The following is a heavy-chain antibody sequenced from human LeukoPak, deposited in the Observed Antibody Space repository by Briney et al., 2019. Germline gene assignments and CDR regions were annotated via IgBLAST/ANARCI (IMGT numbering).Heavy chain of an antibody. Sequence: GGSLRLSCAAPGFTFSNYGVTWVRQAPGKALEWVSSISGSGDSTYYADSVKGRFTVSRDNSKNTLYLQMNSLRVEDTAIYYCAKYGAPGWSGYLDYWGQGTLVTVSS. CDR2: ISGSGDST. D-gene: IGHD4/OR15-4a*01. CDR3: AKYGAPGWSGYLDY. J-gene: IGHJ4*02. V-gene: IGHV3-23*01. CDR1: GFTFSNYG.